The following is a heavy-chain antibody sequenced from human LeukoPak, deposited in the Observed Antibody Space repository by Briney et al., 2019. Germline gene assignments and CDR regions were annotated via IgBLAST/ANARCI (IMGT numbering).Heavy chain of an antibody. D-gene: IGHD6-13*01. CDR2: ISSSSSYI. J-gene: IGHJ4*02. V-gene: IGHV3-21*01. CDR3: ARDFTPADIAAAGTSPFDY. Sequence: GGSLRLSCAASGFTFSSYSMNWVRQAPGKGLEWVSSISSSSSYIYYADSVKGRFTISRDNAKNSLYLQMNSLRAEDTAVYYCARDFTPADIAAAGTSPFDYWGQGTLVTVSS. CDR1: GFTFSSYS.